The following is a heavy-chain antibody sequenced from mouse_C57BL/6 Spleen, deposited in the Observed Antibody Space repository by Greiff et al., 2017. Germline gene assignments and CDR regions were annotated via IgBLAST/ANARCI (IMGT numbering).Heavy chain of an antibody. V-gene: IGHV1-9*01. CDR3: ARGEGCLDV. CDR1: GYTFTGYW. CDR2: ILPGSGST. J-gene: IGHJ1*03. Sequence: VMLVESGAELMKPGASVTLSCKATGYTFTGYWLEWVKQRPGHGLEWIGEILPGSGSTNYNDKFKGKATFTADTSSNTAYMQLSSLTTEDSAIYYCARGEGCLDVWGTGTTVTVSS.